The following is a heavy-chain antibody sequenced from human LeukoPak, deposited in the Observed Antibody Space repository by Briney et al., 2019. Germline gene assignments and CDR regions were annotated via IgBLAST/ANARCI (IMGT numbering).Heavy chain of an antibody. D-gene: IGHD4-17*01. CDR3: AKMVNGDYLYFDY. CDR1: GFAFSSYA. CDR2: ISGSGGST. J-gene: IGHJ4*02. Sequence: GGSLRLSCAASGFAFSSYAMSWVRQAPGKGLEWVSAISGSGGSTYYADSVKGRFTISRDNSKNTLYLQMNSLRAEDTAVYYCAKMVNGDYLYFDYWGQGTLVTVSS. V-gene: IGHV3-23*01.